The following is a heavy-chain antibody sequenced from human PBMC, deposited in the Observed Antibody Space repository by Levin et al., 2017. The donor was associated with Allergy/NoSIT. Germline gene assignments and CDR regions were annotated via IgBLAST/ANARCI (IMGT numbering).Heavy chain of an antibody. CDR3: TRYSSGWYKFDY. V-gene: IGHV3-49*03. Sequence: GGSLRLSCTGSGFTFGDFGLSWFRQAPGKGLEWVRLIRSKAYAETIEYAASLKGRFAISRDNSKNIAYLQMNNVKTEDTAIYYCTRYSSGWYKFDYWGQGTPVTVAS. CDR1: GFTFGDFG. CDR2: IRSKAYAETI. D-gene: IGHD6-19*01. J-gene: IGHJ4*02.